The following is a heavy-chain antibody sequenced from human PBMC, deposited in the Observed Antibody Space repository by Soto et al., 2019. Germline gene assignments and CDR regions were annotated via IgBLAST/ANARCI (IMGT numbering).Heavy chain of an antibody. CDR1: GGSVSSGSYY. CDR2: IYYSGST. V-gene: IGHV4-61*01. D-gene: IGHD2-2*02. Sequence: LTCTVSGGSVSSGSYYWSWIRQPPGKGLEWIGYIYYSGSTNYNPSLKSRVTISVDTSKNQFSLKLSSVTAADTAVYYCASVTRTCISTSCYRYYYGMDVWGQGTTVTVSS. J-gene: IGHJ6*02. CDR3: ASVTRTCISTSCYRYYYGMDV.